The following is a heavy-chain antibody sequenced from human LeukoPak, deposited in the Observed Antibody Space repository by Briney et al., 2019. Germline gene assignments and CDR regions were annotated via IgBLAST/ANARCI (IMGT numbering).Heavy chain of an antibody. CDR1: GYSISSGYY. Sequence: PSETLSLTCAVSGYSISSGYYWGWIRQPPGKGLEWIRSIYHSGSTYYNPSLKSRVTISVDTSKNQFSLKLSSVTAADTAVYYCARRLVATITSAFDIWGQGTMVTVSS. D-gene: IGHD5-12*01. V-gene: IGHV4-38-2*01. J-gene: IGHJ3*02. CDR2: IYHSGST. CDR3: ARRLVATITSAFDI.